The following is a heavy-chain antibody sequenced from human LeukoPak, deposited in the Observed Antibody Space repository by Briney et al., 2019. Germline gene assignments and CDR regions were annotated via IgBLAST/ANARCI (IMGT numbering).Heavy chain of an antibody. CDR2: IYPGDSDT. CDR1: GYSFPSYW. CDR3: ARGGSSWYYYFDY. V-gene: IGHV5-51*01. D-gene: IGHD6-13*01. Sequence: GESLKISCKGSGYSFPSYWIGWVRQMPGKGLDWMGIIYPGDSDTRYSPSFQGQVTISADKSISTAYLQWSSLKASDTAMYYCARGGSSWYYYFDYWGQGTLVTVSS. J-gene: IGHJ4*02.